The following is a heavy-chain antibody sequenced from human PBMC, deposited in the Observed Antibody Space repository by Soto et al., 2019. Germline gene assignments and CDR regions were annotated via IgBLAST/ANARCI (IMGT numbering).Heavy chain of an antibody. V-gene: IGHV5-51*01. D-gene: IGHD1-7*01. CDR3: ARGIDGTIDPHYFDS. Sequence: EVQLLQSGAEVKKPGESLKISCKGSGYAFNVFWIGWVRQMPGKGLEWMGIIYPGDSDTRYSPSFRGQVTISADKSVNTAYLQWNSLKASDTAMYYCARGIDGTIDPHYFDSWGQGTLVTVSS. J-gene: IGHJ4*02. CDR2: IYPGDSDT. CDR1: GYAFNVFW.